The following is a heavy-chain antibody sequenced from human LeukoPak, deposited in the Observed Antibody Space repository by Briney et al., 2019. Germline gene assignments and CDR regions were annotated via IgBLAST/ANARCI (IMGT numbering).Heavy chain of an antibody. D-gene: IGHD3-22*01. CDR2: IYSGGST. V-gene: IGHV3-53*01. CDR3: ARGPARDYYYDSSGYS. CDR1: GFTVSSNY. Sequence: PGGSLRLSCAASGFTVSSNYMSWVRQAPGKGLEWVSVIYSGGSTYYADSVKGRFTISRDNSKNTLYLQTNSLRAEDTAVYYCARGPARDYYYDSSGYSWGQGTLVTVSS. J-gene: IGHJ4*02.